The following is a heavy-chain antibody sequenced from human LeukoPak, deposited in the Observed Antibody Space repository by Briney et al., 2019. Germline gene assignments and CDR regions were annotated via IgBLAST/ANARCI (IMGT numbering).Heavy chain of an antibody. CDR2: IIPIFGTA. CDR3: ALNLGYSYGLLDY. CDR1: GGTFSSYA. Sequence: SVKVSCKASGGTFSSYAISWVRQAPGQGLEWMGGIIPIFGTANYAQKFQGRVTITADESTSTAYMELSSLRSEDTAVYYCALNLGYSYGLLDYWGQGTLVTVSS. D-gene: IGHD5-18*01. J-gene: IGHJ4*02. V-gene: IGHV1-69*13.